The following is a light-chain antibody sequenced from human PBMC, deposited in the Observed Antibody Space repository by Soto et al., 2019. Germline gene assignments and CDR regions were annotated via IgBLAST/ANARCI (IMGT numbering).Light chain of an antibody. CDR2: GSS. J-gene: IGKJ2*01. CDR1: HNFSASY. CDR3: QQYIRSPYT. V-gene: IGKV3-20*01. Sequence: EIVLTQSPATLSLSPGEGAALSCRASHNFSASYLAWYQQKPGQAPRLLMHGSSNRAVGIPDRFSGSGSGTEFTLTISRLEPEDFAVYYCQQYIRSPYTFGQGTSLEI.